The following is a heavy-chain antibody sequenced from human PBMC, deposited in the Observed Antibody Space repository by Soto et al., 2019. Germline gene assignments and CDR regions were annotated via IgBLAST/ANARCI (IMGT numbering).Heavy chain of an antibody. CDR2: INHSGST. J-gene: IGHJ4*02. CDR1: GGSFSGYY. D-gene: IGHD2-8*01. Sequence: QVQLQQWGAGLLKPSETLSLTCAVYGGSFSGYYWSWIRQPPGKGLEWIGEINHSGSTNYNPSLKSRVTISVDTSKNQFSLKLSSLTAADTAVYYCARGPSSPYCTNGVCYTSEGFDYWGQGTLVTVSS. CDR3: ARGPSSPYCTNGVCYTSEGFDY. V-gene: IGHV4-34*01.